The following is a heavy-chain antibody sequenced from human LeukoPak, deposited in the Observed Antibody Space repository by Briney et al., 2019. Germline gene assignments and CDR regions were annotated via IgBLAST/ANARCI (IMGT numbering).Heavy chain of an antibody. D-gene: IGHD1-1*01. J-gene: IGHJ4*02. CDR2: ISGSGGST. Sequence: GGSLRLSCAASGFTFSSYAMSWVRQAPGKGLEWVSAISGSGGSTYYADSVKGRFTLSRDDSRNTVYLKLNKLRVEDTAVYYCAKASWASNADAVLWGQGTVVTVSS. CDR1: GFTFSSYA. CDR3: AKASWASNADAVL. V-gene: IGHV3-23*01.